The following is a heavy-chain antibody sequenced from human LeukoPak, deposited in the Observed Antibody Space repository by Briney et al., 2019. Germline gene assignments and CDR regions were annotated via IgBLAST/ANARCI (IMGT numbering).Heavy chain of an antibody. CDR1: GFTFSDCA. J-gene: IGHJ6*03. V-gene: IGHV3-30*01. D-gene: IGHD3-10*01. Sequence: GRSLRLSCVASGFTFSDCAIHWVRQAPGKGLEWVAVLPYDGSKKNYADSVKGRFTISRDNSKNTLFLQMDTLRVEDTAVYYCARGGSGSYYYYYYYMDVWGKGTTVTVSS. CDR2: LPYDGSKK. CDR3: ARGGSGSYYYYYYYMDV.